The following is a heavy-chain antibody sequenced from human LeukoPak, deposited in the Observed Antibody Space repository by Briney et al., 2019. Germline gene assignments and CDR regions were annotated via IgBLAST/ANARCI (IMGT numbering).Heavy chain of an antibody. CDR3: AREDSGYYYTLIDY. CDR1: GYTLTELS. V-gene: IGHV1-24*01. J-gene: IGHJ4*02. Sequence: ASVKVSCKVSGYTLTELSMHWVRQAPGKGLEWMGGFDPEDGETIYAQKFQGRVAMTEDTSTDTAYMELSSLRSEDTAVYYCAREDSGYYYTLIDYWGQGTLVTVSS. CDR2: FDPEDGET. D-gene: IGHD3-22*01.